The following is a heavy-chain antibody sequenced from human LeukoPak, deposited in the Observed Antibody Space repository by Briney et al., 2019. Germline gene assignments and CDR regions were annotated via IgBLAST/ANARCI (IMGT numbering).Heavy chain of an antibody. CDR2: IYHSGST. J-gene: IGHJ4*02. CDR1: GYSISSGYY. Sequence: SETLSLTCTVSGYSISSGYYWGWIRQPPGKGLEWIGSIYHSGSTYYNPSLKSRVTISVDTSKNQFSLELSSVTAADTAVYYCARVVVNSYYFDYWGQGTLVTVSS. V-gene: IGHV4-38-2*02. CDR3: ARVVVNSYYFDY. D-gene: IGHD3-22*01.